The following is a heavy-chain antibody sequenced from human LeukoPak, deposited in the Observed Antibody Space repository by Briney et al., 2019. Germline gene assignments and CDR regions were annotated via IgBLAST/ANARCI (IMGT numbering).Heavy chain of an antibody. D-gene: IGHD4-17*01. Sequence: SETLSLTCTVSGGSISSYYWSWIRQPPGKGLEWIGYIYYSGSTNYNPSLKSRVTISIDTSKTQFSLKVSSVTAADTAIYYCVRSKSGTYGWFDPWGQGTLVTVFS. J-gene: IGHJ5*02. V-gene: IGHV4-59*01. CDR3: VRSKSGTYGWFDP. CDR2: IYYSGST. CDR1: GGSISSYY.